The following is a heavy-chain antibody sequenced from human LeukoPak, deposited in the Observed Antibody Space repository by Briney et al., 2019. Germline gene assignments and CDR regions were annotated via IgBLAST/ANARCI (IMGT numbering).Heavy chain of an antibody. D-gene: IGHD6-13*01. J-gene: IGHJ6*03. CDR3: ARDPEYSSSWYYYYYSYMDV. V-gene: IGHV3-7*01. CDR1: GFTFSSYW. CDR2: IKQDGSEK. Sequence: GGSLRLSCAASGFTFSSYWMSWVRQAPGKGLEWVANIKQDGSEKYYVDSVKGRFTISRDNAKNSLYLQMNSLRAEDTAVYYCARDPEYSSSWYYYYYSYMDVWGKGTTVTVSS.